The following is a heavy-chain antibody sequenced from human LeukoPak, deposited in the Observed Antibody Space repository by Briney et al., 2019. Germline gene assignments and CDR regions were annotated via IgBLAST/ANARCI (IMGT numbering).Heavy chain of an antibody. CDR1: GFTFSTFP. CDR3: ARVGYSYGLFDY. Sequence: GGSLRLSCAASGFTFSTFPMTWVRQAPGKGLEWVSVIIGSGADTYYADSVKGRFTISRDNSKNTLYLQMNSLRAEDTAVYYCARVGYSYGLFDYWGQGTLVTVSS. V-gene: IGHV3-23*01. J-gene: IGHJ4*02. CDR2: IIGSGADT. D-gene: IGHD5-18*01.